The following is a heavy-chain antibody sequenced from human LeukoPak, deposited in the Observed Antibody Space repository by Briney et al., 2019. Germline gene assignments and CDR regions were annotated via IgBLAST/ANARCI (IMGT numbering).Heavy chain of an antibody. CDR2: INHSGST. V-gene: IGHV4-34*01. CDR3: ARGRGL. CDR1: GASITRYF. D-gene: IGHD3-10*01. Sequence: SETLSLTCTVSGASITRYFWNWIRQPPGKGLEWIGEINHSGSTNYNPSLKSRVTISVDTSKNQFSLKLSSVTAADTAVYYCARGRGLWGQGTLVTVSS. J-gene: IGHJ4*02.